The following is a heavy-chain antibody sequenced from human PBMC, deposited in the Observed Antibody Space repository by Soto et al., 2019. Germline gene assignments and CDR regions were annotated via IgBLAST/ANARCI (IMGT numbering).Heavy chain of an antibody. D-gene: IGHD7-27*01. CDR3: TPLTWEVDN. CDR1: GFTFSNAW. V-gene: IGHV3-15*01. Sequence: GGSLRLSCAASGFTFSNAWMSWVRQAPGKGLEWVGRIKSKTDGGTTDYAAPVKGRFTISRDESKTTLYLQMNSLETEDTAEYYCTPLTWEVDNWGQGTMVTVSS. CDR2: IKSKTDGGTT. J-gene: IGHJ3*02.